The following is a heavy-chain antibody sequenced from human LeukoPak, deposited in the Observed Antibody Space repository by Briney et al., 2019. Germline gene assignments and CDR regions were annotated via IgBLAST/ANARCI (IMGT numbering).Heavy chain of an antibody. J-gene: IGHJ5*02. V-gene: IGHV1-2*02. CDR1: GYTFTGYY. D-gene: IGHD1-1*01. CDR3: ARVANQKQLNWFDP. Sequence: ASVKVSCKASGYTFTGYYMHWVRQAPGQGLEWMGWINPNSGGTNYAQKFQGRVTMTRDTSISTAYMELSRLRSDDTAVYYCARVANQKQLNWFDPWGQGPLVTVSS. CDR2: INPNSGGT.